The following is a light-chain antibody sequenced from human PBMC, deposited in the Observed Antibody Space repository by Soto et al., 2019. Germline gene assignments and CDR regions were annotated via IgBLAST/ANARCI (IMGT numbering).Light chain of an antibody. CDR1: QSVSSSY. CDR2: GAS. J-gene: IGKJ5*01. V-gene: IGKV3-20*01. CDR3: QQYGSSPLIS. Sequence: EIVLAQSPGTLSLSPGERATLSCRASQSVSSSYLAWYQQKPGQAPRLLIYGASSRATGIPDRFSGSGSGTDFTLTISSLEREDFAVYYCQQYGSSPLISFGQGTRLENK.